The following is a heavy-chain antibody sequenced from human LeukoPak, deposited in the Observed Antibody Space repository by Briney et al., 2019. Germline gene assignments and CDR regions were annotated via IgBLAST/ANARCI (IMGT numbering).Heavy chain of an antibody. CDR2: ISGSGGST. CDR3: AKIGAQTDGHYYDSSGYFT. V-gene: IGHV3-23*01. J-gene: IGHJ5*02. CDR1: GFTFSSYA. D-gene: IGHD3-22*01. Sequence: GGSLRLSCAASGFTFSSYAISWVRQAPGKGLEWVSAISGSGGSTYYADSVKGRFTISRDNSKNTLYLQMNSLRAEDTAVYYCAKIGAQTDGHYYDSSGYFTWGQGTLVTVFS.